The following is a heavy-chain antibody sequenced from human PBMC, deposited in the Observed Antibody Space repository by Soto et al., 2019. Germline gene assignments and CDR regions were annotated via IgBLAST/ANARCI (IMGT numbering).Heavy chain of an antibody. V-gene: IGHV3-48*02. J-gene: IGHJ1*01. Sequence: PGGSLRLSCAASGFTFSSYSMNWVRQAPGKGLEWVSYISSSSNTIYYADSVKGRFTISRDNAKNSLYLQMNSLRDEDTAVYYCARASRDSSSWPPEYFQHWGQGTLVTVSS. CDR2: ISSSSNTI. CDR1: GFTFSSYS. CDR3: ARASRDSSSWPPEYFQH. D-gene: IGHD6-13*01.